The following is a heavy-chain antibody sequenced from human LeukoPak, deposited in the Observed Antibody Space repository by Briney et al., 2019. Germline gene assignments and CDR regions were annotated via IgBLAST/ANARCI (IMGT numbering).Heavy chain of an antibody. D-gene: IGHD3-10*01. CDR3: AKARSSGASFDY. J-gene: IGHJ4*02. V-gene: IGHV1-69*06. CDR2: IIPIFGTA. Sequence: SVKVSCKASGGTFSSYAISWVRQAPGQGLEWMGGIIPIFGTANYAQKFQGRVTITADKSTSTAYMELSSLRAEDTALNYCAKARSSGASFDYWGQGTLVTVSS. CDR1: GGTFSSYA.